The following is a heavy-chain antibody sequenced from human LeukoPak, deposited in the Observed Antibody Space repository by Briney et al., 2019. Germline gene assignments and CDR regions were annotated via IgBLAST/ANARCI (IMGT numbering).Heavy chain of an antibody. V-gene: IGHV3-53*01. CDR1: GFIVSFNY. CDR3: ARLDVRITMVRGVTHYFDY. J-gene: IGHJ4*02. D-gene: IGHD3-10*01. CDR2: IYSGGST. Sequence: GGSLRLSCAASGFIVSFNYMSWVRQAPGQGLEWVSVIYSGGSTYYADSVKGRFTISRDNPKNMLYFQMNGLRAEDTAVYYCARLDVRITMVRGVTHYFDYWGQGTLVTVSS.